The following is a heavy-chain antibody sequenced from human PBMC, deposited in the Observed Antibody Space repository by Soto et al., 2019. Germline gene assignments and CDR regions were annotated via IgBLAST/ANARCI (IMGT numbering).Heavy chain of an antibody. CDR1: GGSIRSNY. Sequence: SETLSLTCTVSGGSIRSNYWSWIRQPPGKGLEGIGYIYYRGTTNYNPSLKSRVTISVDTSKKQFSLKLNSVTAADTAVYYCARDVDDTTGKYYCAMDVWGQGTTVTVSS. CDR3: ARDVDDTTGKYYCAMDV. D-gene: IGHD1-1*01. CDR2: IYYRGTT. J-gene: IGHJ6*02. V-gene: IGHV4-59*01.